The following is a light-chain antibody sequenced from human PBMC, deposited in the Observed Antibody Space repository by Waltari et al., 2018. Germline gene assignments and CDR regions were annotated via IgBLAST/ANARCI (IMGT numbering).Light chain of an antibody. J-gene: IGLJ1*01. V-gene: IGLV2-14*01. CDR3: SSYTSSSSLYV. CDR1: SSAVGGYHY. Sequence: QSALPQPASVSGSPGQSITISCTGTSSAVGGYHYVSWYQQHPGKAPKLMIYEVSNRPSGVSNRFSGSKSGNTASLTISGLQAEDEADYYCSSYTSSSSLYVFGTGTKVTVL. CDR2: EVS.